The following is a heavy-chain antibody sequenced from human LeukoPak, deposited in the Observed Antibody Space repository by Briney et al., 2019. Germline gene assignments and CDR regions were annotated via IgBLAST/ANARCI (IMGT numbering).Heavy chain of an antibody. CDR1: GFTFSSYS. CDR2: ISSSSSYI. CDR3: ARESEDWNYDY. Sequence: GGALRISFAASGFTFSSYSMNWVPQAPGKGLEGVSSISSSSSYIYYADSVKGRFTISRDNAKNSLYLQMNSLRAEDTAVYYCARESEDWNYDYWGQGTLVTVSS. D-gene: IGHD1-7*01. V-gene: IGHV3-21*01. J-gene: IGHJ4*02.